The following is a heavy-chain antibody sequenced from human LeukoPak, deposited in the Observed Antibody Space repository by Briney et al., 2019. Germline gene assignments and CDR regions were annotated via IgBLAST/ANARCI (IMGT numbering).Heavy chain of an antibody. CDR2: MNPNSGNT. D-gene: IGHD6-19*01. CDR1: GYTFTSYD. CDR3: ARGRGWDFNYDY. V-gene: IGHV1-8*03. J-gene: IGHJ4*02. Sequence: ASVKVSCKASGYTFTSYDINWVRQATGQGLEWMGWMNPNSGNTGYAQKFQGRVTITRNTSISTAYMELSSLRSEDTAVYYCARGRGWDFNYDYWGQGTLVTVSS.